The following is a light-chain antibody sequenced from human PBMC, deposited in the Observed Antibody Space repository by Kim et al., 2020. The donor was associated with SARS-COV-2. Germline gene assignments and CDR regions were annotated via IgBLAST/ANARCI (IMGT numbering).Light chain of an antibody. Sequence: LTQPPSVSKGLRQTATLTCTGNSNNVGNQGAAWLQQHQGHPPKLLSYRNNNRPSGISDRLSASRSGNTASLTITGLQPEDEADYYCSAWDSSLSGWVFGGGTQLTVL. CDR3: SAWDSSLSGWV. CDR2: RNN. V-gene: IGLV10-54*01. J-gene: IGLJ3*02. CDR1: SNNVGNQG.